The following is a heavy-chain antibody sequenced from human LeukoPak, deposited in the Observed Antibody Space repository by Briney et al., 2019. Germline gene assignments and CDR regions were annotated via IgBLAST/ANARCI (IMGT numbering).Heavy chain of an antibody. CDR1: GFTFSSYG. CDR2: ISYDGSNK. D-gene: IGHD2-2*01. CDR3: ARVLPVASRDY. V-gene: IGHV3-30*03. Sequence: GRSLRLSCAASGFTFSSYGMHWVRQAPGKGLEWVAVISYDGSNKYYADSVKGRFTISRDNAKNSMYLQMSSLRAEDTAIYYCARVLPVASRDYWGQGTLVTVSS. J-gene: IGHJ4*02.